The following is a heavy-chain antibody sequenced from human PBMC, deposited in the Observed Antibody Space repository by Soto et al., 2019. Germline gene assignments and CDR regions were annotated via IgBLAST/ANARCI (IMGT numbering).Heavy chain of an antibody. J-gene: IGHJ5*02. V-gene: IGHV4-34*01. D-gene: IGHD1-7*01. CDR2: INHSGST. CDR3: ARPRYNWNYRGNWFDP. Sequence: KTSETLSLTCAVYGGSFSGYYWSWIRQPPGKGLEWIGEINHSGSTNYNPSLKSRVTISVDTSKNQFSLKLSSVTAADTAVYYCARPRYNWNYRGNWFDPWGQGTLVTVSS. CDR1: GGSFSGYY.